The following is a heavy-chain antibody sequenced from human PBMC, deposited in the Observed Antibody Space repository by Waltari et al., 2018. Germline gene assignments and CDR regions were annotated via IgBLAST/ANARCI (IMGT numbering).Heavy chain of an antibody. CDR2: INPNRGGT. CDR3: ARGGPAIFGVLITKRFDY. Sequence: QVQLVQSGAEVKKPGASVKVSCKASGYTFTDYYMHWVPQAPGQGLEWMGRINPNRGGTNYTQKLQGRVTMTRDTSISTAYMELSRLRSDDTAVYYCARGGPAIFGVLITKRFDYWGQGTLVTVSS. D-gene: IGHD3-3*01. CDR1: GYTFTDYY. J-gene: IGHJ4*02. V-gene: IGHV1-2*06.